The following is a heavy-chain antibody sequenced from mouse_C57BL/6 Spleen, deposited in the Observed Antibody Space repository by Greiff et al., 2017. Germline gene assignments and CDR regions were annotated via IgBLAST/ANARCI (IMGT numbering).Heavy chain of an antibody. Sequence: VKLQQSGAELVKPGASVKLSCKASGYTFTEYTIHWVKQRSGQGLEWIGWFYPGSGSIKYNEKFKDKATLTADKSSSTVYMELSRLTSEDSAVYFCARHEERDLRGDYAMDYWGQGTSVTVSS. CDR3: ARHEERDLRGDYAMDY. J-gene: IGHJ4*01. CDR2: FYPGSGSI. D-gene: IGHD3-3*01. V-gene: IGHV1-62-2*01. CDR1: GYTFTEYT.